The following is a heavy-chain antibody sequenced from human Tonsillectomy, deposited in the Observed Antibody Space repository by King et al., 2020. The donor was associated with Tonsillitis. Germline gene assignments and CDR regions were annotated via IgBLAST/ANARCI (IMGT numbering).Heavy chain of an antibody. J-gene: IGHJ6*03. CDR3: ARGPPGTTVTSYYYYYMDV. CDR2: ISRNSTYI. CDR1: GFPFSSYS. V-gene: IGHV3-21*01. D-gene: IGHD4-11*01. Sequence: QLVQSGGGLVKPGGSLRLSCAASGFPFSSYSMNWVRQAPGKGLEWVSCISRNSTYIYYADSVQGRFTISRDNAKNSLFLQMSSLRAEDSAVYYCARGPPGTTVTSYYYYYMDVWGKGTTVTVSS.